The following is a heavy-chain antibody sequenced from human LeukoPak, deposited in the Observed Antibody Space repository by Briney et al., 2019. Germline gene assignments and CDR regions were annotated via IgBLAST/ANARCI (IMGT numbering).Heavy chain of an antibody. CDR1: GVNFRAYW. D-gene: IGHD2-2*01. V-gene: IGHV3-7*03. CDR2: IHQHGSKE. CDR3: ARIGHDLYQTFDF. J-gene: IGHJ4*01. Sequence: GGSLRLSCTTSGVNFRAYWMGWVRQAPGKGLEWGANIHQHGSKENYLDSGKGRFTISRDNAKSSIYLQMNSLRAEDTAIYYCARIGHDLYQTFDFWGNGNLITVSS.